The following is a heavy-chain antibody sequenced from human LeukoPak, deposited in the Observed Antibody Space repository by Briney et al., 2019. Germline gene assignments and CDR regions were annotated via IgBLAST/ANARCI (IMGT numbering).Heavy chain of an antibody. CDR1: GFTFGSYA. CDR3: ARELAMATLGY. Sequence: GGSLRLSCAASGFTFGSYAMHWVRQAPGKGLEWVAVISYDGSNKYYADSVKGRFTISRDNSKNTLYLQMNSLRAEDTAVYYCARELAMATLGYWGQGTLVTVSS. V-gene: IGHV3-30-3*01. D-gene: IGHD5-18*01. J-gene: IGHJ4*02. CDR2: ISYDGSNK.